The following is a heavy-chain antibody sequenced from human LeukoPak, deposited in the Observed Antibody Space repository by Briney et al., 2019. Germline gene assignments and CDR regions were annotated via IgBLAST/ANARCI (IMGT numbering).Heavy chain of an antibody. CDR2: INAGNGNT. J-gene: IGHJ4*02. D-gene: IGHD3-22*01. V-gene: IGHV1-3*03. CDR1: GYTFTRYA. CDR3: ARSLLPYYYDSSGCPLDY. Sequence: ASVTVSCTASGYTFTRYAMHWVRQAPGQRLEWMGWINAGNGNTKYSQEFQGRVTITADKYTSTAYMELSSLRSEDTAVYYCARSLLPYYYDSSGCPLDYWGQGTLVTVSS.